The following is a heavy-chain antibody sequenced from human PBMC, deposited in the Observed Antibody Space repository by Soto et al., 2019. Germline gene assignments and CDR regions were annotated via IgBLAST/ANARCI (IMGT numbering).Heavy chain of an antibody. CDR2: IKQDGSQK. J-gene: IGHJ4*02. CDR3: ARSDRGQWLTTDY. Sequence: PGGSLRLSCAASGFSFSSYWMSWVRQAPGKGLEWVANIKQDGSQKYYVDSVKGRFTISRDNAKNSLYLQMNSLRAEDTAVYYCARSDRGQWLTTDYWGPGTLVTVSS. V-gene: IGHV3-7*05. CDR1: GFSFSSYW. D-gene: IGHD6-19*01.